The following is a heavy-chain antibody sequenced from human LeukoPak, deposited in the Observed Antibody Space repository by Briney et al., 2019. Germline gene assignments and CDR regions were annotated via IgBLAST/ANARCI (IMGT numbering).Heavy chain of an antibody. Sequence: GGSLRLSCEASGISFCIYGMSWVRQAPGKGLEWVSGISCSGGNTYYAEALTGRFPVSRHNSKNTLYLQMNSLRAEDTALYYCAKGGLRGGAYNDDFWGQGTLVTVSS. CDR3: AKGGLRGGAYNDDF. J-gene: IGHJ4*02. D-gene: IGHD3-10*01. V-gene: IGHV3-23*01. CDR1: GISFCIYG. CDR2: ISCSGGNT.